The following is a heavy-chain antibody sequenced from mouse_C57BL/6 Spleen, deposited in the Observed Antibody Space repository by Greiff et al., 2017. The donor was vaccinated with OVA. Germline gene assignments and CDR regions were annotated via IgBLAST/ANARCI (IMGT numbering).Heavy chain of an antibody. CDR3: ARYYGSSSFDY. V-gene: IGHV1-82*01. D-gene: IGHD1-1*01. CDR2: IYPGDGDT. J-gene: IGHJ2*01. Sequence: QVQLKQSGPELVKPGDSVKISCKASGYAFSSSWMNWVKQRPGKGLEWIGRIYPGDGDTNYNGKFKGKATLTADKSSSTAYMQLSSLTSEDSAVYFCARYYGSSSFDYWGQGTTLTVSS. CDR1: GYAFSSSW.